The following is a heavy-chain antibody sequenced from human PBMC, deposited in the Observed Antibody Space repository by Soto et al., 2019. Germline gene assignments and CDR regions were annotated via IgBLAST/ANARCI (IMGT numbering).Heavy chain of an antibody. CDR3: ARDLPRVPAAIPFDY. V-gene: IGHV1-18*01. CDR2: ISAYNGNT. Sequence: ASVKVSCKASGYTFTSYGISWVRQAPGQGLEWMGWISAYNGNTNYAQKLQGRVNMTTDTSTSTAYMELRSLRSDDTAVYYCARDLPRVPAAIPFDYWGQGTLVTVSS. CDR1: GYTFTSYG. J-gene: IGHJ4*02. D-gene: IGHD2-2*02.